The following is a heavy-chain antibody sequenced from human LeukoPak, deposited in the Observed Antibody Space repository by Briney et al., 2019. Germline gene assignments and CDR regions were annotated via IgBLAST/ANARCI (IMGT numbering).Heavy chain of an antibody. CDR2: ITVGSNYI. J-gene: IGHJ4*02. Sequence: PGGSLRLSCAASGYTFSSYSINWVRQAPGKGLEWVSSITVGSNYIYYADSVRGRFSISRDDARNSLYLQMDSLRGDDTAVYYCARLRWNSDRSGYYYYYDYWGQGTLVTVSS. V-gene: IGHV3-21*01. D-gene: IGHD3-22*01. CDR1: GYTFSSYS. CDR3: ARLRWNSDRSGYYYYYDY.